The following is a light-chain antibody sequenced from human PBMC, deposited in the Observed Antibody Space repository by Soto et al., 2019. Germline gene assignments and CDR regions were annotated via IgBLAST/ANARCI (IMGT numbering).Light chain of an antibody. CDR2: DSS. J-gene: IGKJ1*01. Sequence: DIQMTQSPSTLSASVGDRVTVPCRASQTISNWLAWYQQKPGKAPKLLIYDSSNLESGVPSRFSGSGSGTEFTLTISGLQPDDFATYSCQQYDSYSWTFGQGTKVDI. V-gene: IGKV1-5*01. CDR3: QQYDSYSWT. CDR1: QTISNW.